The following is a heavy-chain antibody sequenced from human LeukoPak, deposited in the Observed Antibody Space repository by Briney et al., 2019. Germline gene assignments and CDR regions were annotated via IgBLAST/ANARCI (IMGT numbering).Heavy chain of an antibody. D-gene: IGHD1-1*01. CDR3: AREGTAGTNLNWFDP. J-gene: IGHJ5*02. Sequence: SETLSLTCTVAGGSISSYYWSWIRQPPGKGLEWIGYISYSGSTNFNPSLKSRVTISVDTSKNQFSLKLSSVTAADTAVYYCAREGTAGTNLNWFDPWGQGTLVTVSS. CDR2: ISYSGST. CDR1: GGSISSYY. V-gene: IGHV4-59*01.